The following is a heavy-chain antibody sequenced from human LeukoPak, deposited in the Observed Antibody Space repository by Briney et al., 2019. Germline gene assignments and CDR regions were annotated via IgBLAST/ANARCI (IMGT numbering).Heavy chain of an antibody. CDR2: IYYSGST. CDR1: GGSISSYY. V-gene: IGHV4-59*08. D-gene: IGHD3-3*01. CDR3: ARHADHDFWSGYYMPTPFDY. J-gene: IGHJ4*02. Sequence: PSETLSLTCTVSGGSISSYYWSWIRQPPGKGLEWIGYIYYSGSTNYNPSLKSRVTISVDTSKNQFSLKLSSVTAADTAVYYCARHADHDFWSGYYMPTPFDYWGQGTLVTVSS.